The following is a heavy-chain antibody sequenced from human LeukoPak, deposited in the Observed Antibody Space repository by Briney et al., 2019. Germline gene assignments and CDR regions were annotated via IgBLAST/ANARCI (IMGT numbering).Heavy chain of an antibody. J-gene: IGHJ4*02. Sequence: GGSLRLSCAASGFTFSSYAMSWVRQAPGKGLEWASAISGSGGSTYYADSVKGRFTISRDNSKNTLYLQMNSLRAEDTAVYYCVGGSSWYFDYWGRGTLVTVSS. V-gene: IGHV3-23*01. CDR1: GFTFSSYA. D-gene: IGHD6-6*01. CDR2: ISGSGGST. CDR3: VGGSSWYFDY.